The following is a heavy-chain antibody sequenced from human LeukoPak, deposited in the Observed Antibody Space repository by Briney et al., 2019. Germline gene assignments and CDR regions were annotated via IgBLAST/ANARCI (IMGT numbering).Heavy chain of an antibody. V-gene: IGHV3-30*18. Sequence: SGGSLRLSCAASGFTFSSYGMHWVRQAPGKGLEWVAVISYDGSNKYYADSVKGRFTISRDNCKNTLYLQMNSLRAEDTAVYYCAKDYGPITVTTDYYGMDVWGQGTTVTVSS. D-gene: IGHD4-17*01. J-gene: IGHJ6*02. CDR1: GFTFSSYG. CDR2: ISYDGSNK. CDR3: AKDYGPITVTTDYYGMDV.